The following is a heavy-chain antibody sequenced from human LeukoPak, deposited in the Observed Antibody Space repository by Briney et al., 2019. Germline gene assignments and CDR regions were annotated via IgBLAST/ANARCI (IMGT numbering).Heavy chain of an antibody. CDR2: ISGSGSST. CDR1: GFTFSSYA. J-gene: IGHJ6*02. CDR3: ARDPFQEYYYGMDV. V-gene: IGHV3-23*01. Sequence: PGGSLRLSCAASGFTFSSYAMTWVRQAPGEGLEWVSAISGSGSSTYYADSVKGRFTISRNNSKNSLYLQMNSLRAEDTAVYYCARDPFQEYYYGMDVWGQGTTVTVSS.